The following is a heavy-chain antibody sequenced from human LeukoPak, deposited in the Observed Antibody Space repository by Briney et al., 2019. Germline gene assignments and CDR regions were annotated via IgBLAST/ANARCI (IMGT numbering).Heavy chain of an antibody. Sequence: ASVKVSCKASGGTFSSYAISWVRQAPGQGLEWMGWISAYNGNTNYAQKLQGRVTMTTDTSTSTAYMELRSLRSDDTAVYYCARPGGSSGWYYFDYWGQGTLVTVSS. J-gene: IGHJ4*02. CDR2: ISAYNGNT. CDR1: GGTFSSYA. D-gene: IGHD6-19*01. V-gene: IGHV1-18*01. CDR3: ARPGGSSGWYYFDY.